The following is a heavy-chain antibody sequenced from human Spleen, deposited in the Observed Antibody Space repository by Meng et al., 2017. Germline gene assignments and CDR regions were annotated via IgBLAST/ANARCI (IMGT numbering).Heavy chain of an antibody. CDR2: ISANGLST. Sequence: GESLKISCAASGFIFSNFGMSWVRQAPGKALEWVSAISANGLSTYYADSVKGRFTISRDHSRNTLFLQMNSLRSEDTAVYYCSKDTDYYDSSGYYARFDSWGQGTLVTVSS. CDR3: SKDTDYYDSSGYYARFDS. CDR1: GFIFSNFG. D-gene: IGHD3-22*01. V-gene: IGHV3-23*01. J-gene: IGHJ4*02.